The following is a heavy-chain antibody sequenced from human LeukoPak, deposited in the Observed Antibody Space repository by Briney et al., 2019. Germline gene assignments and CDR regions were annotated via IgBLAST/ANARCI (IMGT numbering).Heavy chain of an antibody. CDR1: GFTFNNYG. J-gene: IGHJ4*02. Sequence: GGTLRLSCAASGFTFNNYGLSWVRQAPGKGLEWVSGITGSGGSTYYADSVKGRFTISRDNSKNTLYLQMNSLKAEDTAIYYCARDERLLSFLKWGQGTLVTVSS. V-gene: IGHV3-23*01. D-gene: IGHD3-3*01. CDR2: ITGSGGST. CDR3: ARDERLLSFLK.